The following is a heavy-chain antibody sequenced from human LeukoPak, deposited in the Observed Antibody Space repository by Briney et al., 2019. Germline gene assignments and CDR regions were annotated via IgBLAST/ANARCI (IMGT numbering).Heavy chain of an antibody. CDR3: ARGRGTLGSYYYYYYYMDV. CDR2: INHSGST. CDR1: GGSFSDYY. Sequence: SETLSLTCTVYGGSFSDYYWSWIRQPPGKGLEWIGGINHSGSTNYNPSLKSRVTISVDTSKNQFSLKLSSVTAADTAVYYCARGRGTLGSYYYYYYYMDVWGKGTTVTVSS. V-gene: IGHV4-34*01. D-gene: IGHD1-26*01. J-gene: IGHJ6*03.